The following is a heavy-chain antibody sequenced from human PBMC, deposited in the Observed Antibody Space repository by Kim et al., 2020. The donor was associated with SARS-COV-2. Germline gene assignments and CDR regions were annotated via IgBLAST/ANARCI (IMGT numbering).Heavy chain of an antibody. CDR2: INDIGTVT. V-gene: IGHV3-48*03. CDR1: GFPFRNYE. CDR3: ARGDANFFFYYGIDV. J-gene: IGHJ6*02. Sequence: LSLTCAASGFPFRNYEMNWVRQAPGKGLDWVAYINDIGTVTHYADSVRGRFTISRDDARDSLYLQMNSLRADDTAVYYCARGDANFFFYYGIDVWGQGTTVTVS. D-gene: IGHD1-1*01.